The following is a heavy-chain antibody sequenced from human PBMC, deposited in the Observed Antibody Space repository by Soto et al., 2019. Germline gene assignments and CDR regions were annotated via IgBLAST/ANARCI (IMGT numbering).Heavy chain of an antibody. D-gene: IGHD5-12*01. CDR1: GVSISSSTYF. V-gene: IGHV4-39*01. CDR2: VYYSGNT. J-gene: IGHJ4*02. CDR3: GYSGSPPYYFDY. Sequence: QLQLQESGPGLVKPSETLSLTCTVSGVSISSSTYFWGWIRQSPGKGLEWIGSVYYSGNTYNNPSLNSRVTIFVDTSKNQFSLKLSSVTAADTAVYYCGYSGSPPYYFDYWGQGTLVTVSS.